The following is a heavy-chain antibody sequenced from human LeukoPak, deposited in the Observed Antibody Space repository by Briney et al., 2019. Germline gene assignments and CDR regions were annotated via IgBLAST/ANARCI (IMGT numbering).Heavy chain of an antibody. J-gene: IGHJ6*04. CDR3: AELGITMIGGV. V-gene: IGHV3-7*01. CDR1: GFTFSSYW. CDR2: IRQDGSQK. Sequence: GGSLRLSCAASGFTFSSYWMSWVRQAPGKGLEWVATIRQDGSQKYYVDSVKGRFTISRDNAKNSLYLQMNSLRAEDTAVYYCAELGITMIGGVWGKGTTVTISS. D-gene: IGHD3-10*02.